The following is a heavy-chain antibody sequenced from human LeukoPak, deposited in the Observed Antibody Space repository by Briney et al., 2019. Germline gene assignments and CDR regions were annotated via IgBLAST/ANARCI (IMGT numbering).Heavy chain of an antibody. V-gene: IGHV4-34*01. CDR3: TRGSPDFDWLPFDY. J-gene: IGHJ4*02. Sequence: SETLSLTCAVYGGFLSGYYWSWIRQPPGKGLEWIGEINHSGSTNYNPSLKSRVTISVDTSKNQFSLKVSSVTAADTAVYYCTRGSPDFDWLPFDYWGQGTLVTVSS. CDR1: GGFLSGYY. CDR2: INHSGST. D-gene: IGHD3-9*01.